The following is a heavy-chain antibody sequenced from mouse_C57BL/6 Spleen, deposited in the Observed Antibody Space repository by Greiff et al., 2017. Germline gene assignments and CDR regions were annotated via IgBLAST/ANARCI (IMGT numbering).Heavy chain of an antibody. CDR2: VDPNSGGT. Sequence: QVQLQQPGAELVKPGASVKLSCKASGYTFTSYWMHWVKQRPGRGLEWIGRVDPNSGGTKYNEKFKSKATLTVDKPSSTAYVQLRSLTSEDSAVYYCARDYDGSSYWFAYWGQGTLVNVSA. J-gene: IGHJ3*01. CDR1: GYTFTSYW. V-gene: IGHV1-72*01. CDR3: ARDYDGSSYWFAY. D-gene: IGHD1-1*01.